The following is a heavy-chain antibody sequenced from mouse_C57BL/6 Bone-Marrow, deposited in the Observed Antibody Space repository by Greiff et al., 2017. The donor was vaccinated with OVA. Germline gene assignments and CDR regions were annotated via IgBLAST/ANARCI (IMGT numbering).Heavy chain of an antibody. D-gene: IGHD1-1*01. CDR2: IHPNSGST. V-gene: IGHV1-64*01. CDR1: GYTFTSYW. J-gene: IGHJ3*01. Sequence: QVQLKQPGAELVKPGASVKLSCKASGYTFTSYWMHWVKQRPGQGLEWIGMIHPNSGSTNYNEKFKSKATLTVDKSSSTAYMQLSSLTSEDSAVYYCAREITTVVKAYWGQGTLVTVSA. CDR3: AREITTVVKAY.